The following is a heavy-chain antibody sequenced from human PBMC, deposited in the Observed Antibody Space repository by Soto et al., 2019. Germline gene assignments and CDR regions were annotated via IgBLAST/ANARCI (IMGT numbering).Heavy chain of an antibody. D-gene: IGHD3-3*01. J-gene: IGHJ4*02. V-gene: IGHV1-18*01. CDR3: ARVRGGSRFLEGTPPRGRRDNFDY. Sequence: ASVKVSCKASGYTFTSYGISWVRQAPGQGLEWMGWISAYNGNTNYAQKLQGRVTMTTDTSTSTAYMELRSLRSDDTAVYYCARVRGGSRFLEGTPPRGRRDNFDYWGQGTLVPVAS. CDR1: GYTFTSYG. CDR2: ISAYNGNT.